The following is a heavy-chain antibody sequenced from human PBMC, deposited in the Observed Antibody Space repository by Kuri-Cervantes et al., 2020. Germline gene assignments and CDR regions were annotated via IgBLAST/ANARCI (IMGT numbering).Heavy chain of an antibody. J-gene: IGHJ4*02. V-gene: IGHV1-69*06. CDR2: IIPIFGTA. D-gene: IGHD3-10*01. CDR1: GGTFSSYA. CDR3: ARGLTVLWFRELFS. Sequence: SVKVSCKASGGTFSSYAISWVRQAPGQGLEWMGGIIPIFGTANYAQKFQGRVTITADKSTSTAYMELSSLRSEDTAVYYCARGLTVLWFRELFSRGQGTLVTVSS.